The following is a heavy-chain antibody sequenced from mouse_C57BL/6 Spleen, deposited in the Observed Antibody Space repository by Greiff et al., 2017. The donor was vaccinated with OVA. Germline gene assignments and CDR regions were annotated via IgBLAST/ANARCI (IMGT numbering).Heavy chain of an antibody. Sequence: QVQLQQPGAELVMPGASVKLSCKASGYTFTSYWMHWVKQRPGQGLEWIGEIDPSDSYTNYNQKFKGKSTLTVDKSSSTVYMELSRLTSEDSAVYFCARHEALYGYVWFAYWGQGTLVTVSA. CDR2: IDPSDSYT. J-gene: IGHJ3*01. CDR1: GYTFTSYW. D-gene: IGHD2-2*01. CDR3: ARHEALYGYVWFAY. V-gene: IGHV1-69*01.